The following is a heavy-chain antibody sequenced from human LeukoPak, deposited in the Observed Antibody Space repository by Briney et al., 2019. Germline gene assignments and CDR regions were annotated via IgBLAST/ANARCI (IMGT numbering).Heavy chain of an antibody. CDR3: VRVRQVGP. CDR2: INYEGSST. Sequence: GGSLRLACAAAGFSFSNYWMHWVSHAAGEGLVWVSRINYEGSSTNYEAPGKGPFPISRDTAKNALYIQMNSLRAADTAVYYCVRVRQVGPWGPGTLVTVSS. J-gene: IGHJ5*02. CDR1: GFSFSNYW. V-gene: IGHV3-74*01.